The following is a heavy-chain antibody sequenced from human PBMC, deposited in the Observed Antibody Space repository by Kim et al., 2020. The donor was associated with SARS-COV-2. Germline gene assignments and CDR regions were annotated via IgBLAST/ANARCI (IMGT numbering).Heavy chain of an antibody. CDR3: ARRLGVAGYVLEV. CDR1: GYTFSSYN. Sequence: ASVKVSCQASGYTFSSYNVIWVRQAPGQGLEWMGWISAYNGATNYAQRLQGRVTITTDTSTTTAYMELRSLRSEDTAVYYCARRLGVAGYVLEVCGQGTT. CDR2: ISAYNGAT. J-gene: IGHJ6*02. D-gene: IGHD6-19*01. V-gene: IGHV1-18*01.